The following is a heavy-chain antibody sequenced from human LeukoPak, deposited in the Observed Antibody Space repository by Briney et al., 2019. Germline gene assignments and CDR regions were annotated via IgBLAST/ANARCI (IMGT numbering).Heavy chain of an antibody. J-gene: IGHJ3*02. CDR1: GFTFNNYW. Sequence: GGSLRLSCAASGFTFNNYWMNWVRQAPGKGLEWVANIKHDGGEKYYVDSVKGRFTISRDNARNSLYLQMNSLRAEDTAVYYCARGQVTAVTRLAAFDIWGQGTVVIVSS. CDR3: ARGQVTAVTRLAAFDI. CDR2: IKHDGGEK. D-gene: IGHD4-17*01. V-gene: IGHV3-7*04.